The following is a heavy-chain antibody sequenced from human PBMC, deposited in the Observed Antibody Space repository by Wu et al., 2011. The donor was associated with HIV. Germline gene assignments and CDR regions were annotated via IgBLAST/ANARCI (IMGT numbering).Heavy chain of an antibody. Sequence: QVQLVQSGAEVKKPGASVKVSCKASGYTFTGYYIHWVRQAPGQGLEWMGWMNPNSGNTGYAQKLQGRVTITRNTSISTAYMELSSLRSEDTAVYYCARGEVVLGSWGQGPWSPSP. D-gene: IGHD2-15*01. CDR3: ARGEVVLGS. V-gene: IGHV1-8*03. CDR1: GYTFTGYY. CDR2: MNPNSGNT. J-gene: IGHJ4*02.